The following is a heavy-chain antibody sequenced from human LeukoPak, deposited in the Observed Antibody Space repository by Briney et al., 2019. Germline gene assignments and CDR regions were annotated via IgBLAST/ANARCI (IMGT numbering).Heavy chain of an antibody. V-gene: IGHV1-69*06. J-gene: IGHJ6*03. CDR3: ASGWSYYYYMDV. Sequence: SVKVSCKASGGTFSSYAISWVRQAPGQGLEWMGGIIPIFGTANYAQKFQGRVTITADKSTSTAYMELSSLRSEDTAVYYCASGWSYYYYMDVWGKGTTVTVSS. CDR2: IIPIFGTA. CDR1: GGTFSSYA. D-gene: IGHD2-15*01.